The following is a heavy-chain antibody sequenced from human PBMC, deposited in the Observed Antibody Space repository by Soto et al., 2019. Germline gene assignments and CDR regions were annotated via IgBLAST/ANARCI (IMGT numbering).Heavy chain of an antibody. CDR2: INPHGGST. Sequence: ASVKVSCKAPGDTFTSYYLNWVRQAPGQGLEWMGVINPHGGSTKYAQKFQGRITMTRDTSRSTVYMELSSLRSDDTAIYYCARSSGGNFGIIIEGSNWFDPWGQGTLVTVSA. CDR3: ARSSGGNFGIIIEGSNWFDP. CDR1: GDTFTSYY. J-gene: IGHJ5*02. V-gene: IGHV1-46*01. D-gene: IGHD3-3*01.